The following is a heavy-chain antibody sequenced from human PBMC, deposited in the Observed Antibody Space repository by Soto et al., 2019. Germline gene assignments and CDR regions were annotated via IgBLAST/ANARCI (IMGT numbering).Heavy chain of an antibody. D-gene: IGHD3-10*01. CDR2: IKNRANSYTT. J-gene: IGHJ5*02. V-gene: IGHV3-72*01. CDR3: ARAPSYYGSGSDH. CDR1: GFTFSDPY. Sequence: GGSLRLSCAASGFTFSDPYLDWVRQAPGKGLEWVGRIKNRANSYTTEYAASVKGRFTISRDDSKNSVYLQMNSLKTEDTAVYYCARAPSYYGSGSDHWGQGTLVTVSS.